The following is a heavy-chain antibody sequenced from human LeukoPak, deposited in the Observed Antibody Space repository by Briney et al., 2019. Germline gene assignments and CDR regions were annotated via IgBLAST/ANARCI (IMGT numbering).Heavy chain of an antibody. J-gene: IGHJ6*02. Sequence: TGGSLRLSCAASGFTVRSNYMSWVRQAPGKGLEWVSVIYSGVGTYYADSVRGRFTISRDNSKNTLYLQMNSLRAEDTAVYYCARDRVEMSTGDYYGMDVWGQGTTVTVS. CDR2: IYSGVGT. CDR1: GFTVRSNY. D-gene: IGHD5-24*01. V-gene: IGHV3-53*01. CDR3: ARDRVEMSTGDYYGMDV.